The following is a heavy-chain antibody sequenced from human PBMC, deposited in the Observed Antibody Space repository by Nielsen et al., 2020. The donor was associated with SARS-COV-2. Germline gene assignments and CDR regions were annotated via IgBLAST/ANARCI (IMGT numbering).Heavy chain of an antibody. CDR2: ISWNSVDI. V-gene: IGHV3-9*01. J-gene: IGHJ4*02. Sequence: GGSLRLSCAASGFTFDNYAMHWVRRVPGKGLEWVSDISWNSVDIGYADSVKGRFTISRDNAKNSLYLQMNSLRAEDTAVYYCARSRNGGWNFDYWGQGTLVTVSS. CDR3: ARSRNGGWNFDY. D-gene: IGHD6-19*01. CDR1: GFTFDNYA.